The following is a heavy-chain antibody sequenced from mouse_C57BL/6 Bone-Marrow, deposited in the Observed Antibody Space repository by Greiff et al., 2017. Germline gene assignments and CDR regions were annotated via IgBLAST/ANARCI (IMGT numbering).Heavy chain of an antibody. CDR3: ARDARKAMDY. J-gene: IGHJ4*01. Sequence: EVNVVESGGGLVQSGRSLRLSCATSGFTFSDFYMEWVRQAPGKGLEWIAASRNKANDYTTEYSASVKGRFIVSRDTSQSILYLQMNALRAEDTAIYYCARDARKAMDYWGQGTSVTVSS. CDR1: GFTFSDFY. CDR2: SRNKANDYTT. V-gene: IGHV7-1*01.